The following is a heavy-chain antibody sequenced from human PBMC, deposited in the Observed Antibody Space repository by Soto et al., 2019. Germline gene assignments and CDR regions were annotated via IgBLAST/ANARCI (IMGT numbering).Heavy chain of an antibody. V-gene: IGHV4-61*01. CDR3: ARDGYTYGNYYYYGMDV. J-gene: IGHJ6*02. D-gene: IGHD5-18*01. Sequence: ETLSLTCTVSGASVSSGSYYWSWIRQPPGRGLEWIGYIFYSGSTSYNPSLKSRVTISVDTSKNQFSLKLSSVTAADTAVYYCARDGYTYGNYYYYGMDVWGQGTTVTVSS. CDR2: IFYSGST. CDR1: GASVSSGSYY.